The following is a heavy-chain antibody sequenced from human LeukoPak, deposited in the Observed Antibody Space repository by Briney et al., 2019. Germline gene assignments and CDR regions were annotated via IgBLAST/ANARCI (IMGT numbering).Heavy chain of an antibody. CDR3: ARSIAAAGPYFDY. Sequence: SVKVSCKASGGTFSSYAFSWVRQAPGQGLEWMGRIIPIFGTANYAQKFQGRVTITTDESTSTAYMELSSLRSEDTAVYYCARSIAAAGPYFDYWGQGTLVTVSS. J-gene: IGHJ4*02. V-gene: IGHV1-69*05. D-gene: IGHD6-13*01. CDR2: IIPIFGTA. CDR1: GGTFSSYA.